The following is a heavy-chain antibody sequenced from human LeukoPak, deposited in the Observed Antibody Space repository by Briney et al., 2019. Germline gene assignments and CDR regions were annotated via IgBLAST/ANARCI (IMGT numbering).Heavy chain of an antibody. V-gene: IGHV3-66*01. Sequence: GGSLRLSCAASGFTVSSNYMGWVRQAPGKGLEWVSVIYSGGDTYYADSVKGRFTISRDNSKNMIYLEMTSLKAEDTAVYYCAKDRNLEIAVAGTIFDYWGQGTLVTVSS. D-gene: IGHD6-19*01. CDR3: AKDRNLEIAVAGTIFDY. CDR2: IYSGGDT. J-gene: IGHJ4*02. CDR1: GFTVSSNY.